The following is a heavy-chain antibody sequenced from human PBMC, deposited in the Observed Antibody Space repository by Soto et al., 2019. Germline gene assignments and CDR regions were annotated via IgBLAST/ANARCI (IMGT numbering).Heavy chain of an antibody. CDR1: GFTHSSYE. CDR2: ISSSGSTI. CDR3: ARFRYYYYGMDV. J-gene: IGHJ6*02. Sequence: GRSLRLSCAASGFTHSSYEMNWVRQDPGQGLEWVSYISSSGSTIYYADSVKGRFTISRDNAKNSLYLQMNSLRAEDTAVYYCARFRYYYYGMDVWGQGTTVTVSS. V-gene: IGHV3-48*03.